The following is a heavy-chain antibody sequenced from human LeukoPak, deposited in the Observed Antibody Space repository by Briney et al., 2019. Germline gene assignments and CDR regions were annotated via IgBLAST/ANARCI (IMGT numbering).Heavy chain of an antibody. CDR3: ARDSSYYSGGSCYSHYYYMDV. Sequence: SETLSLTCTVSGGSISSYYWSWIRQPAGKGLEWIGRIYTSGSTNYNPSLKSRVTMSVDTSKNQFSLKLSSVTAADTAVYYCARDSSYYSGGSCYSHYYYMDVWGKGTTVTVSS. CDR1: GGSISSYY. J-gene: IGHJ6*03. D-gene: IGHD2-15*01. CDR2: IYTSGST. V-gene: IGHV4-4*07.